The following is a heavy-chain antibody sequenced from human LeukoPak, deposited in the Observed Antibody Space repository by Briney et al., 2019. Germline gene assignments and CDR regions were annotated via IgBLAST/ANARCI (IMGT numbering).Heavy chain of an antibody. CDR3: ARGRRGQWLAAGYYYYYYMDV. D-gene: IGHD6-19*01. V-gene: IGHV4-39*01. J-gene: IGHJ6*03. CDR2: IYYSGST. Sequence: PSETLSLTCTVSCGSISSSSYCWGWIRQPAGKGLEWIGSIYYSGSTYYNPSLKSRVTIPVDTSTNQFSLKLSFVTAADTAVYYCARGRRGQWLAAGYYYYYYMDVWGKGTTVTVSS. CDR1: CGSISSSSYC.